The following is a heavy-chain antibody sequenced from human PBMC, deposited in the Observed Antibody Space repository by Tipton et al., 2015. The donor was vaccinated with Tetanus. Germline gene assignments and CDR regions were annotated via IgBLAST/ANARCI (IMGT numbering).Heavy chain of an antibody. CDR2: IDPNSGGT. CDR1: GYTFTGYY. CDR3: ARDRGECIYSGMGV. Sequence: QLVQSGAEVKKPGASVKVSCKASGYTFTGYYIYWVRQAPGQGLEWMGWIDPNSGGTVYAQKFQGGVTMTRDTYISTACMELRSLRSDNTAVYFCARDRGECIYSGMGVWGPGTTVTV. J-gene: IGHJ6*02. V-gene: IGHV1-2*02. D-gene: IGHD2-21*01.